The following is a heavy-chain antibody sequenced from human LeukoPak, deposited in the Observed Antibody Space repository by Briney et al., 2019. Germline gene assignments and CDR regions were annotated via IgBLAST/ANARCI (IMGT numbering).Heavy chain of an antibody. J-gene: IGHJ4*02. CDR2: IKQDGSEK. Sequence: GGSLRLSCAASGFTFSSYWMSWVRQAPGKGLEWLANIKQDGSEKYYVDSVKGRFTISRDNAKNSLYLQMNSLRAEDTAVYYCARALNMYYYDSSGYSPFDYWGQGTLVTVSS. D-gene: IGHD3-22*01. CDR1: GFTFSSYW. CDR3: ARALNMYYYDSSGYSPFDY. V-gene: IGHV3-7*01.